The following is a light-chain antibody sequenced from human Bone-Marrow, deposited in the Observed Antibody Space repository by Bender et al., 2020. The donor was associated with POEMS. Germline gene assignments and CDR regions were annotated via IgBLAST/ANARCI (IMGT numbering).Light chain of an antibody. J-gene: IGLJ2*01. CDR3: AAWDGGLNGPML. V-gene: IGLV1-44*01. CDR1: SSNIGSNA. Sequence: QSVLTQPPSASGTPGQRVTISCSGSSSNIGSNAVNWYQQFPGTAPKLLIYNNNQRPSGVPDRFSGSKSGTSASLAISGLQSEDEADYYCAAWDGGLNGPMLVGGGTKLTVL. CDR2: NNN.